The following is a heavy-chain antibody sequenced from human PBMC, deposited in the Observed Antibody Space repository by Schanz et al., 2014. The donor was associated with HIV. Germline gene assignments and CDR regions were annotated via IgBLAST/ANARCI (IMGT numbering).Heavy chain of an antibody. Sequence: QVQLVQSGAEVKKPGASVKVSCKASGYTFTIYDINWVRQATGQGLEWMGWMNPNSGNTGYAEKFQGRLTMTRNTSISTAYMELSSLRSEDTAVYYCARGVRITMIRGVTGIYYFDFGGQGTLVTVSS. CDR1: GYTFTIYD. CDR2: MNPNSGNT. J-gene: IGHJ4*02. CDR3: ARGVRITMIRGVTGIYYFDF. V-gene: IGHV1-8*01. D-gene: IGHD3-10*01.